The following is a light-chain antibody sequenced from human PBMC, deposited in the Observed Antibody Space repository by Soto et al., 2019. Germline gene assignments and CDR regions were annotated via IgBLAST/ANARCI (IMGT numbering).Light chain of an antibody. J-gene: IGKJ1*01. CDR2: GAS. CDR1: QSVSSN. Sequence: EIVLTQSPGTLSLSPGERATLSCRASQSVSSNLAWYQLKPGQAPRLLIYGASTRATGIPARFSGSGSGTEFTLTISSLQSEDFAVYYCQQYNNWPMTFGQGTKVDI. V-gene: IGKV3-15*01. CDR3: QQYNNWPMT.